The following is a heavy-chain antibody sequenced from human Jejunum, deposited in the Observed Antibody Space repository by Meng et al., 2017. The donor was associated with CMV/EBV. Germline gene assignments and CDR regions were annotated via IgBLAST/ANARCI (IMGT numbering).Heavy chain of an antibody. CDR1: GFTFSDYY. Sequence: SCAASGFTFSDYYMRWIRQAPGKGLEWVSYIGSSGSTMYYADSVKGRFTISRDNARNSLYLQMNSLRVEDTAVYYCARAYSVGAPFDYWGQGTLVTVSS. J-gene: IGHJ4*02. CDR3: ARAYSVGAPFDY. D-gene: IGHD3-16*01. CDR2: IGSSGSTM. V-gene: IGHV3-11*04.